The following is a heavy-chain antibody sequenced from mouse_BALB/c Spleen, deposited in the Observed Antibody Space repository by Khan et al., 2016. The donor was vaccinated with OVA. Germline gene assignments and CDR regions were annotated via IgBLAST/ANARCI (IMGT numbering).Heavy chain of an antibody. CDR3: ARRGYDYGRGALFAY. V-gene: IGHV2-2*02. CDR2: IWSAGST. CDR1: GFSLSNYS. J-gene: IGHJ3*01. Sequence: QVQLKQSGPGLVQPSQSLSITCTVSGFSLSNYSVHWVRQSPGTGLEWLGVIWSAGSTDYNAAFISRLTISKDNSRSPVFFKMNSLQPNDTAIYYCARRGYDYGRGALFAYWGQGTLVTVSA. D-gene: IGHD2-4*01.